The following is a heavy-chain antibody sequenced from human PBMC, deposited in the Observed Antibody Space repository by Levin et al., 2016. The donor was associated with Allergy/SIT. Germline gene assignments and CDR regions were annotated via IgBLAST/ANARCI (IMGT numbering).Heavy chain of an antibody. Sequence: WVRQAPGQGLEWMGGILPSPGTTNYAQKFQGRVTITADKSTSTAYMQLSSLRSEDTAVYYCARMGVSGLGHYGMDVWGQGTTVTVSS. D-gene: IGHD3-16*01. J-gene: IGHJ6*02. V-gene: IGHV1-69*06. CDR3: ARMGVSGLGHYGMDV. CDR2: ILPSPGTT.